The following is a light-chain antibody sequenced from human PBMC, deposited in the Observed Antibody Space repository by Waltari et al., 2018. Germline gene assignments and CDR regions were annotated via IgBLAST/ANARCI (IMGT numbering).Light chain of an antibody. CDR3: QSYDSSIPWV. CDR1: SGRIASNY. V-gene: IGLV6-57*03. J-gene: IGLJ3*02. CDR2: EDN. Sequence: NFMLTQPHSVSESPGKTVTISCTRSSGRIASNYVQWYQQRPGSAPTTVIYEDNQRPSGVPDRFSGSIDSSSNSASLTISGLKTEDEADYYCQSYDSSIPWVFGGGTKLTVL.